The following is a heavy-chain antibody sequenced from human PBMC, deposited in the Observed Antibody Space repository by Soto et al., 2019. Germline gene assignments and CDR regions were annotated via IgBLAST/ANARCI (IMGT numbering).Heavy chain of an antibody. Sequence: ADDVTISCKGSEYSFTSYWISWLRKIPWKGLEWMGRIDPSDSYTNYSPSFQGHVTISADKSISTAYLQWSSLKASDTAMYYCARLSSNWNYVGNGMDVWGQGTTVTVSS. D-gene: IGHD1-7*01. V-gene: IGHV5-10-1*01. CDR1: EYSFTSYW. J-gene: IGHJ6*02. CDR3: ARLSSNWNYVGNGMDV. CDR2: IDPSDSYT.